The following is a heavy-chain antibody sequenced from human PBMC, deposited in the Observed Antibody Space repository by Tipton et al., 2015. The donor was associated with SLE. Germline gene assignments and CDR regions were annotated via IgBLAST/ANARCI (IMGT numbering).Heavy chain of an antibody. CDR3: ARVSGYFWWYFDL. Sequence: GSLRLSCTVSGGSISSYYWSWIRQPAGKGLEWLGHMYTSGSTNYNPSLKSRVAMSVDTSKNQFSLKLNSVTAADTAVYYCARVSGYFWWYFDLWGRGTLVTVSS. CDR1: GGSISSYY. D-gene: IGHD3-3*01. CDR2: MYTSGST. J-gene: IGHJ2*01. V-gene: IGHV4-4*07.